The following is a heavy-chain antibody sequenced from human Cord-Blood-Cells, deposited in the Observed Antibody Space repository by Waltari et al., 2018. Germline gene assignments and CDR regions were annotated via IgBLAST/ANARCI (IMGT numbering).Heavy chain of an antibody. CDR2: INPNSGGT. CDR3: ARGKSSSSAFDI. D-gene: IGHD6-6*01. V-gene: IGHV1-2*02. J-gene: IGHJ3*02. CDR1: GDTFTGYS. Sequence: QVQLVQSGAEVKKPGASVKVSCKASGDTFTGYSLLWVRQASGQGLEWMGWINPNSGGTNYAQKFQGRVTMTRDTSISTAYMELSRLRSDDTAVYYCARGKSSSSAFDIWGQGTMVTVSS.